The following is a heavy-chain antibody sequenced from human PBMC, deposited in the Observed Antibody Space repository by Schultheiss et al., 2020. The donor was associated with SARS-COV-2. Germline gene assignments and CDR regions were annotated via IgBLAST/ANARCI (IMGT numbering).Heavy chain of an antibody. CDR1: GGSISSSNW. CDR3: ATSVNRVVPAASDAFDI. J-gene: IGHJ3*02. CDR2: IYHSGST. Sequence: SETLSLTCTVSGGSISSSNWWSWVRQPPGKGLEWIGEIYHSGSTNYNPSLKSRVTISVDKSKNQFSLKLSSVTAADTAVYYCATSVNRVVPAASDAFDIWGQGTMVTVSS. D-gene: IGHD2-2*01. V-gene: IGHV4-4*02.